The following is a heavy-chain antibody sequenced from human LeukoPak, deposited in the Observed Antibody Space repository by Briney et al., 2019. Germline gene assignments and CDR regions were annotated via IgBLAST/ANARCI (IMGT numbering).Heavy chain of an antibody. CDR2: INSNGNSV. V-gene: IGHV3-11*04. CDR3: ARAGVDSSGYYYQGFDY. J-gene: IGHJ4*02. Sequence: GGSLRLSCAASGFTFSDYYMGWIRQAPGKGLEWISYINSNGNSVYYAASVKGRFTISRDNAKNSLYLQVNSLTAEDAAVYYCARAGVDSSGYYYQGFDYWGQGTQVTVSS. CDR1: GFTFSDYY. D-gene: IGHD3-3*01.